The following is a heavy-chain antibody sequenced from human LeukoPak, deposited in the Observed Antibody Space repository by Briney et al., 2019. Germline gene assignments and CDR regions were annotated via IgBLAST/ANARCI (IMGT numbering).Heavy chain of an antibody. J-gene: IGHJ4*02. CDR2: IYYTGTT. CDR3: ARLIVGATTFDY. CDR1: GNSIGTTYY. Sequence: SSETLSLTCSVSGNSIGTTYYWGVIRQPPGKGLEWIAAIYYTGTTYYKPSLKSRVTISVDTSKNQFSLKLSSVTAADTAVYYCARLIVGATTFDYWGQGTLVTVSS. D-gene: IGHD1-26*01. V-gene: IGHV4-39*07.